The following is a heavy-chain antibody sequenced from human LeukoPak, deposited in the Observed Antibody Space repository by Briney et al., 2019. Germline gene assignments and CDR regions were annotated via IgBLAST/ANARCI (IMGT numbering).Heavy chain of an antibody. D-gene: IGHD3-16*01. CDR1: GASIATYGW. J-gene: IGHJ5*02. V-gene: IGHV4-4*02. CDR2: ISHDGRS. CDR3: AQVWES. Sequence: SETLSLTCAVSGASIATYGWWTWVRQPPGKGLESSAVISHDGRSGFNPSLKSRVMISIDSFNNHLSMIVTSVTAAATAMYYCAQVWESWGQGILVTVSS.